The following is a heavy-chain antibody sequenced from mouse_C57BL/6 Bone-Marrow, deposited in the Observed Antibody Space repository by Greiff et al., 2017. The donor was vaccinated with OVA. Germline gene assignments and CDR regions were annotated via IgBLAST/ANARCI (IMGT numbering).Heavy chain of an antibody. D-gene: IGHD2-4*01. CDR1: GYTFTSYW. V-gene: IGHV1-69*01. J-gene: IGHJ1*03. Sequence: QVQLQQPGAELVMPGASVKLSCKASGYTFTSYWMHWVKQRPGQGLEWIGEIDPSASYTNYNQKFKGKSTLTVDKSSSTAYMQLSSLTSEDSAVYYCAREGIYYDYDDWYFDVWGTGTTVTVSS. CDR2: IDPSASYT. CDR3: AREGIYYDYDDWYFDV.